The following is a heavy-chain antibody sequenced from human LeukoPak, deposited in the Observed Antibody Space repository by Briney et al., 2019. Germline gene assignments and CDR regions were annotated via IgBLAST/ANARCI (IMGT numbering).Heavy chain of an antibody. Sequence: SGTLSLTCTVSGGSISSGGYYWSWIRQPPGKGLEWIGEINHSGSTNYNPSLKSRVTISVDTSKNQFSLKLSSVTAADTAVYYCASSAYCGGDCYPSGGDYWGQGTLVTVSS. D-gene: IGHD2-21*02. J-gene: IGHJ4*02. CDR1: GGSISSGGYY. CDR2: INHSGST. CDR3: ASSAYCGGDCYPSGGDY. V-gene: IGHV4-61*08.